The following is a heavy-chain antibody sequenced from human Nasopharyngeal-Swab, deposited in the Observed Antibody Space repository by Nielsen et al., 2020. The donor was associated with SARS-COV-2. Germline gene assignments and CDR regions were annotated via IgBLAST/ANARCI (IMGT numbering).Heavy chain of an antibody. CDR3: AKDGGSGWYPDAFDI. D-gene: IGHD6-19*01. V-gene: IGHV3-43*01. CDR2: IRWYGGST. CDR1: GFTFDDYT. J-gene: IGHJ3*02. Sequence: GESLKIPCAASGFTFDDYTMHWVRQAPGKGLEWVSLIRWYGGSTYYADSVKGRFTISRDNSKNSLYLQMNSLRTEDTALYYCAKDGGSGWYPDAFDIWGQGTMVTVSS.